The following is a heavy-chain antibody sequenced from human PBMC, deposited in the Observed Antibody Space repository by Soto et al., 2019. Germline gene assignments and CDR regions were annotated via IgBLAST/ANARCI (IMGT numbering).Heavy chain of an antibody. CDR1: GGSISSGGYY. D-gene: IGHD2-21*02. CDR2: IYYSGST. CDR3: ARVCGGDCHNALDI. J-gene: IGHJ3*02. V-gene: IGHV4-31*03. Sequence: QVQLQESGPGLVKPSQTLSLTCTVSGGSISSGGYYWSWIRQHPGKGLEWIGCIYYSGSTYYNPSLKSRGTISVDTSTNQCSLKLSSVTAADTAVYYCARVCGGDCHNALDIWGQGTMVTVSS.